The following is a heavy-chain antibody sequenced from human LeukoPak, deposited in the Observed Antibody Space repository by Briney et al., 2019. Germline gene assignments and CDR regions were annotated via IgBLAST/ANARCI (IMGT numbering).Heavy chain of an antibody. CDR1: KFTFSSYG. CDR3: AKSRHPYNWNDGAFFDY. J-gene: IGHJ4*02. V-gene: IGHV3-30*18. CDR2: ISYDGSSK. D-gene: IGHD1-20*01. Sequence: GGSLRLSCAASKFTFSSYGMHWVRQAPGKGLEWVAVISYDGSSKYYADSVRGRFTISRDNSKNTLYLHMNSLRPEDTAVYYCAKSRHPYNWNDGAFFDYWGQGTLVTVSS.